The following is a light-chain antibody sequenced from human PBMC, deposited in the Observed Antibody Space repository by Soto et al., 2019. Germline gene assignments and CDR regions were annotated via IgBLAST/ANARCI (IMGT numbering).Light chain of an antibody. J-gene: IGLJ3*02. CDR2: DVS. CDR1: SSDVGGYNY. V-gene: IGLV2-14*01. Sequence: QPVLTQPASVSGSPGQSITISCTGTSSDVGGYNYVSWYQQHPGKAPKLMIYDVSSRPSGVSNRFSGSKSGNTASLTISGLQAEDEADYYCSSYTISSSWVFGGGTKVTVL. CDR3: SSYTISSSWV.